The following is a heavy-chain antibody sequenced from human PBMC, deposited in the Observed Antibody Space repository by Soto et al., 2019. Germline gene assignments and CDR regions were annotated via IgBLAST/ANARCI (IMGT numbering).Heavy chain of an antibody. V-gene: IGHV3-11*01. D-gene: IGHD3-22*01. CDR3: AKMSSENYYDPVFS. Sequence: QVQLVESGGGLVKTRGSRRIACAASGFTFSNYNMSWVRQAPGKGLEGVSYISSGGNTIYYADSVKGRFTITRDNAKNTVYLQMNSLRAEDTALYFCAKMSSENYYDPVFSWGQGTLVTVSS. CDR1: GFTFSNYN. J-gene: IGHJ4*02. CDR2: ISSGGNTI.